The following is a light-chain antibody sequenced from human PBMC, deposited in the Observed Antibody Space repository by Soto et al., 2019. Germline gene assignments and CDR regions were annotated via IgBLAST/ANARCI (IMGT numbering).Light chain of an antibody. J-gene: IGKJ1*01. Sequence: EIVLTQSPGTLSLSPGERATLSCRASQSVGDNYLAWYQQKPGQAPRLLMYGISRRATGIPDRFSGSGSGTDFTLTITRLEPEDFAVYYCQQYVTSSPRTFGQGTKVEIK. V-gene: IGKV3-20*01. CDR3: QQYVTSSPRT. CDR2: GIS. CDR1: QSVGDNY.